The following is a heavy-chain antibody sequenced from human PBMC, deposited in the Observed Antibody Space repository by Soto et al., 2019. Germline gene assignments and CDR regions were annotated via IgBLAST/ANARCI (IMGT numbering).Heavy chain of an antibody. V-gene: IGHV1-8*01. Sequence: QVQLVQSGAEVKKPGASVKVSCKASGYTFTSYDINWVRQATGQGLEWMGWMNPNSGNTGYAQKFQGRVTMTGNTSISTAYMELSSLRSEDTAVYYCASGYYGSGSRDYYYYGMDVWGQGTTVTVSS. J-gene: IGHJ6*02. CDR1: GYTFTSYD. CDR2: MNPNSGNT. CDR3: ASGYYGSGSRDYYYYGMDV. D-gene: IGHD3-10*01.